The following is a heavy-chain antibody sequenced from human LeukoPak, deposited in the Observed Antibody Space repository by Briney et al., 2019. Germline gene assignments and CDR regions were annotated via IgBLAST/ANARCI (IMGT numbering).Heavy chain of an antibody. J-gene: IGHJ3*02. CDR1: GYTFTSYY. Sequence: ASVNVSCKASGYTFTSYYMHWVRQAPGQGREWMGIINPSGGSTSYAQKFQGRVTMTRDTSTSTVYMELSSLRSEHTAVYYCARSGITMIPPEGLFDIWGQGTMVTVSS. CDR3: ARSGITMIPPEGLFDI. CDR2: INPSGGST. V-gene: IGHV1-46*01. D-gene: IGHD3-22*01.